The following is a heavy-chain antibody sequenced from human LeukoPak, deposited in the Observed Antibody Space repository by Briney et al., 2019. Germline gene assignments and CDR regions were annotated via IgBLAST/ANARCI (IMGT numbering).Heavy chain of an antibody. D-gene: IGHD3-10*01. CDR3: ATDLGYYGSGSYTIDY. V-gene: IGHV1-2*02. J-gene: IGHJ4*02. Sequence: ASVKVSCKASGYTFTGYYMHWVRQAPGQGLEWMGWINPNSGGTNYAQKFQGRVTMTEDTSTDTAYMELSSLRYEDTAVYYCATDLGYYGSGSYTIDYWGQGTLVTVSS. CDR2: INPNSGGT. CDR1: GYTFTGYY.